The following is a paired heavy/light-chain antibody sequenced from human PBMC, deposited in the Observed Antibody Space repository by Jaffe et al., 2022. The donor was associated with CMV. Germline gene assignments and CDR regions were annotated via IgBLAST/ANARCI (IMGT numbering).Heavy chain of an antibody. CDR1: GGSISSSTHY. CDR3: ARHILTGDAFDI. D-gene: IGHD2-8*02. V-gene: IGHV4-39*01. J-gene: IGHJ3*02. Sequence: QLQLQESGPGLVKPSETLSLTCTVSGGSISSSTHYWAWIRQPPGKGLEWIGSIYRSGSTYDSPSLKSRVTISLDTSKNHVSLNLSSVTAADTALYYCARHILTGDAFDIWGQGTMVTVSS. CDR2: IYRSGST.
Light chain of an antibody. CDR2: DAS. CDR1: QTSTIY. CDR3: QQRGNWPVFT. J-gene: IGKJ2*01. Sequence: EIVLTQSPATLSLSPGESATLSCRAGQTSTIYLAWYQQKRGQAPRLLIYDASKRATGIPARFSGSGSGADFTLTISSLEPEDFAVYYCQQRGNWPVFTFGQGTKLEIK. V-gene: IGKV3-11*01.